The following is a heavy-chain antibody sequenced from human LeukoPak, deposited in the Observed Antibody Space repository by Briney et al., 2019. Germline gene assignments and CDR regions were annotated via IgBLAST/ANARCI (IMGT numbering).Heavy chain of an antibody. J-gene: IGHJ4*02. CDR3: TTYRSGHF. Sequence: GGSLRLACAAYGFTFIDSGIHWVRQASGKGLEWVGRITTKRSNYATAYTASVKGRFTISRHDSENTAYLQMNSLKTEDTALYYCTTYRSGHFWGQGTLVTVSS. CDR1: GFTFIDSG. V-gene: IGHV3-73*01. CDR2: ITTKRSNYAT. D-gene: IGHD6-19*01.